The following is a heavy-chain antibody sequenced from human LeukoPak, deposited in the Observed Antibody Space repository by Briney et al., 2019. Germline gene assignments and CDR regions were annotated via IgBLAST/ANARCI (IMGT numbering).Heavy chain of an antibody. V-gene: IGHV3-7*01. CDR2: IKQDGSEK. D-gene: IGHD3-22*01. Sequence: GGSLRLSCAASGFAFSSYWMSWVRQAPGKGLEWVANIKQDGSEKNYVDPVKGRFTISRNNAKNSLYLQMNSLRAEDTAVYYCARDRSAYYYDSSGSGGNYWGQGTLVTVSS. CDR3: ARDRSAYYYDSSGSGGNY. CDR1: GFAFSSYW. J-gene: IGHJ4*02.